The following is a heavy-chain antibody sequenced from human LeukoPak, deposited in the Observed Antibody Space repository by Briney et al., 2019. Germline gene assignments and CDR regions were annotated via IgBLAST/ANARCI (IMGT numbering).Heavy chain of an antibody. V-gene: IGHV5-51*01. J-gene: IGHJ3*02. CDR2: IYPGDSDT. D-gene: IGHD6-19*01. CDR1: GYSFTSYW. CDR3: ARNGGSGWPNDAFDI. Sequence: GESLKISCKGSGYSFTSYWIGWVRQMPGKGLEWMGIIYPGDSDTRYSPSFQGQVTISADKSISTAYLQWSSLKASDTAVYYCARNGGSGWPNDAFDIWGQGTMVTVSS.